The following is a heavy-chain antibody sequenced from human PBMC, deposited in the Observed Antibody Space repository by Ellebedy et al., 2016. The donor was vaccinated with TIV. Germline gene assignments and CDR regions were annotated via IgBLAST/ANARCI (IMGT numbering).Heavy chain of an antibody. CDR3: ARNSAVAATPIPGDP. CDR2: MNPNSGNT. V-gene: IGHV1-8*02. Sequence: ASVKVSCKASGYTFTSYDINWVRQATGQGLEWMGWMNPNSGNTGYAQKFQGRVTMTRDTSTSTVYMELSSLRSEDTAVYYCARNSAVAATPIPGDPWGQGTLVTVSS. D-gene: IGHD6-19*01. CDR1: GYTFTSYD. J-gene: IGHJ5*02.